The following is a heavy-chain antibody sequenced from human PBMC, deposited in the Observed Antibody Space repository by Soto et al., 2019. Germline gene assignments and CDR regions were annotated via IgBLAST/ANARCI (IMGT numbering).Heavy chain of an antibody. CDR2: IYFGGTA. V-gene: IGHV4-39*01. J-gene: IGHJ4*02. D-gene: IGHD3-16*01. Sequence: LQLQESGPGLVKPSETLSLTCSVSGASINNTSYYWGWIRQSPGKGLEWLGNIYFGGTAYSTPSLRSRVAMSVDTSKNQFSLQLNSMTAADTGVYYCARGAPGPIPNSYFDFWGQGTLVTVSS. CDR3: ARGAPGPIPNSYFDF. CDR1: GASINNTSYY.